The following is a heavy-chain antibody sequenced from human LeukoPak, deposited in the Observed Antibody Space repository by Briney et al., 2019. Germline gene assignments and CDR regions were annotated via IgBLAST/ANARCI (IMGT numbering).Heavy chain of an antibody. D-gene: IGHD2-15*01. V-gene: IGHV4-61*08. Sequence: PSETLSLTCTVSGGSISSFYWSWFYWSWIRQPPGKGLEWIGYIYFSGSTNYNPSLKSRVTISVDTSKNQFSLKLSSVTAADTAVYYCARGVVAAPQTFDCWGQGTLVTVSS. CDR1: GGSISS. CDR2: IYFSGST. CDR3: ARGVVAAPQTFDC. J-gene: IGHJ4*02.